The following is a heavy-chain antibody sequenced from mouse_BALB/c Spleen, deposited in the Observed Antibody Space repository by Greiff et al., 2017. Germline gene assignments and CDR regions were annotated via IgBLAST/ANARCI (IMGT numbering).Heavy chain of an antibody. D-gene: IGHD1-1*01. V-gene: IGHV1-69*02. CDR1: GYTFTSYW. Sequence: QVQLQQPGAELVRPGASVKLSCKASGYTFTSYWINWVKQRPGQGLEWIGNIYPSDSYTNYNQKFKDKATLTVDKSSSTAYMQLSSPTSEDSAVYYCTRADGSSPSDYWGQGTTLTVSS. CDR3: TRADGSSPSDY. CDR2: IYPSDSYT. J-gene: IGHJ2*01.